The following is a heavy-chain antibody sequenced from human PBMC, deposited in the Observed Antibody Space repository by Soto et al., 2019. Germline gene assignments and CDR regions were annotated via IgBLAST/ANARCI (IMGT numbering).Heavy chain of an antibody. CDR2: INSDGSST. CDR1: GFTFSSYW. V-gene: IGHV3-74*01. J-gene: IGHJ4*02. CDR3: VREVLGGYSYGIDY. Sequence: GGSLRLSCAASGFTFSSYWMHWVRQAPGKGLVWVSRINSDGSSTTYADSVKGRFTISRDNAKNTLYLQMNSLRAEDTAVYYCVREVLGGYSYGIDYWGQGTLVTVSS. D-gene: IGHD5-18*01.